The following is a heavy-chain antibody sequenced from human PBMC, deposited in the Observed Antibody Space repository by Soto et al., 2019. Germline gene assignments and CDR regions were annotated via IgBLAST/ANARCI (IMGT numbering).Heavy chain of an antibody. D-gene: IGHD1-1*01. CDR2: ISAHNGNT. V-gene: IGHV1-18*01. J-gene: IGHJ4*02. CDR3: AGGRYGDY. CDR1: GYAFTTYG. Sequence: QVHLVQSGAEVKKPGASVKVSCKGSGYAFTTYGITWVRQAPGQGLEWMGWISAHNGNTNYAQKLQGRVTVTRDTSTSTAYMELRSLRFDDTAVYYGAGGRYGDYWGQGALVTVSS.